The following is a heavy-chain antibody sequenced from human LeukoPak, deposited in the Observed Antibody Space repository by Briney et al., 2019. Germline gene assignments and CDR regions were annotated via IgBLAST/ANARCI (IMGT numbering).Heavy chain of an antibody. J-gene: IGHJ4*02. Sequence: SGGSLRLSCAASGFTFSRYAMTWVRQAPGKGLEWVSSISSSSSYIYYADSVKGRFTISRDNAKNSLYLQMNSLRAEDTAVYYCARPYYDFWSGTTPTPDYWGQGTLVTVSS. V-gene: IGHV3-21*01. CDR1: GFTFSRYA. D-gene: IGHD3-3*01. CDR3: ARPYYDFWSGTTPTPDY. CDR2: ISSSSSYI.